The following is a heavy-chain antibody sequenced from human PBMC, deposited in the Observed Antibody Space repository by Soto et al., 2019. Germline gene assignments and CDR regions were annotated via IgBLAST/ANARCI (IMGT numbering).Heavy chain of an antibody. CDR2: ISAYNGDT. Sequence: QAQLVQSGGEVKKPGASVKVSCRASGYTFTSYGYAWVRQAPGQGLEWMGWISAYNGDTNYAQKFQDRVPLTTDTSPTTAHMELRSLGSDATAVYYCARSGAYCTSINCLFDSFWGLVTLVTVS. CDR3: ARSGAYCTSINCLFDSF. D-gene: IGHD2-8*01. V-gene: IGHV1-18*01. J-gene: IGHJ4*02. CDR1: GYTFTSYG.